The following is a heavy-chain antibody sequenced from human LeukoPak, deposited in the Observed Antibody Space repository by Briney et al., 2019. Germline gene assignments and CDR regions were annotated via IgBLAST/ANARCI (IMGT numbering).Heavy chain of an antibody. Sequence: GASVKVSCKASGGTFSSYAISWVRQAPGQGLEWMGGIIPIFGTANYAQKFQGRVTITTDEFTSTAYMELSSLRSEDTGVYYCARDPYGGNSYWFDPWGQGTLVTVSS. D-gene: IGHD4-23*01. CDR1: GGTFSSYA. J-gene: IGHJ5*02. CDR3: ARDPYGGNSYWFDP. CDR2: IIPIFGTA. V-gene: IGHV1-69*05.